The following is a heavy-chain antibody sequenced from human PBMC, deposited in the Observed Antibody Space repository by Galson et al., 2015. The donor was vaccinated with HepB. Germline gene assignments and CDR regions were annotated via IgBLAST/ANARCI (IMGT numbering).Heavy chain of an antibody. CDR3: ARARPLYSDGTGYYYFPAFDT. CDR1: GYSFTNYW. D-gene: IGHD3-22*01. CDR2: VYPGDSDT. J-gene: IGHJ3*02. V-gene: IGHV5-51*01. Sequence: QSGAEVKKPGESLKISCQGSGYSFTNYWIGWVRQMPGKGLEWMGIVYPGDSDTIYSPSFQGQVTISADKSTSTAYLQLSSLKASDTAMYYCARARPLYSDGTGYYYFPAFDTWGQGTMVTVSS.